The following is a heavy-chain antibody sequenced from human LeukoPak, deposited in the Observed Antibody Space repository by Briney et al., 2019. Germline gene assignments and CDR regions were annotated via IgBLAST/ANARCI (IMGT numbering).Heavy chain of an antibody. D-gene: IGHD3/OR15-3a*01. CDR2: IYTSGST. Sequence: PSQTLSLTCTVSGGSISSGSYYWSWIRQPAGKGLEWIGCIYTSGSTNYNPSLKSRVTISVDTSKNQFSLKLSSVTAADTAVYYCAREGGLLDTSSYWYFDLWGRGTLVTVSS. V-gene: IGHV4-61*02. CDR3: AREGGLLDTSSYWYFDL. J-gene: IGHJ2*01. CDR1: GGSISSGSYY.